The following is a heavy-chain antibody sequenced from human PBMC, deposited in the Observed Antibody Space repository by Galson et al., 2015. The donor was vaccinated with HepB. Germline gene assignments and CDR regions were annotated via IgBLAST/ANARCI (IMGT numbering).Heavy chain of an antibody. Sequence: SLRLSCAASGFTFSSYAMHWVRQAPGKGLEWVAVISYDGSNKYYADSVKGRFTVSRDNSKNTLYLQMNSLRAEDTAVYYCARPRWGYSSGWYGRAGGIDYWGQGTLVTVSS. CDR2: ISYDGSNK. V-gene: IGHV3-30*04. J-gene: IGHJ4*02. CDR3: ARPRWGYSSGWYGRAGGIDY. D-gene: IGHD6-19*01. CDR1: GFTFSSYA.